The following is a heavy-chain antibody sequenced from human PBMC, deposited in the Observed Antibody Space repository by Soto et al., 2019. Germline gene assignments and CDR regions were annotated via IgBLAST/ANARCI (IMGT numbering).Heavy chain of an antibody. Sequence: ESGGGVVQPGRSLRLSCAASGFTFSSYAMHWVRQAPGKGLEWVAVISYDGSNKYYADSVKGRFTISRDNSKNTLYLQMNSLRAEDTAVYYCAREFPGYSSGYYFDYWGQGTLVTVSS. V-gene: IGHV3-30-3*01. D-gene: IGHD6-19*01. CDR3: AREFPGYSSGYYFDY. CDR2: ISYDGSNK. CDR1: GFTFSSYA. J-gene: IGHJ4*02.